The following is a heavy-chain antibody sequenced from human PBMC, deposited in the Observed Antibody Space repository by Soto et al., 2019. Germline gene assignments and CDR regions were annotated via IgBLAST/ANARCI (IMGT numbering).Heavy chain of an antibody. CDR2: ISSSSTYI. CDR3: AREVAGSYGKDY. V-gene: IGHV3-21*01. Sequence: GGSLRLSCIASGFTFSTYSMNWVRQAPGKGLEWVSSISSSSTYIFYADSVKGRLTISRDNAKNSVHLQMNSLRAEDTAVYYCAREVAGSYGKDYWGQGTLVTVSS. J-gene: IGHJ4*02. CDR1: GFTFSTYS. D-gene: IGHD6-19*01.